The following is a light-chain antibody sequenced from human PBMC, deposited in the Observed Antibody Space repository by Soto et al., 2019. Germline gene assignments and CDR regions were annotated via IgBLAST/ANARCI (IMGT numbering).Light chain of an antibody. CDR1: QSVTNNY. V-gene: IGKV3-20*01. CDR2: GAS. J-gene: IGKJ1*01. CDR3: HQYGISPGT. Sequence: EVVLAQSPGTLSLSPGERATLSCRASQSVTNNYLAWFQQKLGQAPRLLIYGASTRAIGIPDRFIGSGSGTDFTLTISTLEPEDFAVYYCHQYGISPGTVGQGTRVDIK.